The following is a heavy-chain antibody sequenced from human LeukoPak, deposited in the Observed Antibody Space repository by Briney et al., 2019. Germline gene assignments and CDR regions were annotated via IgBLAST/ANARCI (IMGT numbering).Heavy chain of an antibody. D-gene: IGHD6-19*01. J-gene: IGHJ4*02. V-gene: IGHV3-21*01. Sequence: GGSLRLSCAASGFTFSNYGMNWVRQAPGKGLEWVSSISSGSNYIYYADSVKGRFTISRDNADNSLYLKMNSLRAEDTAVYYCARARTMYSSGWYQVVNFDYWGQGTLVTVSS. CDR3: ARARTMYSSGWYQVVNFDY. CDR2: ISSGSNYI. CDR1: GFTFSNYG.